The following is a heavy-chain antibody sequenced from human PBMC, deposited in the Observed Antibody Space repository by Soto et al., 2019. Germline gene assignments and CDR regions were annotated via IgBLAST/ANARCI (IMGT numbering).Heavy chain of an antibody. Sequence: PGGSLRLSCAASGFTVSSNYMSWVRQAPGKGLEWVSAIDTAGSTYYPGSVKGRFTISRENAKNSLYLQMNSLRAGDTAVYYCARGHPNYYGSSWLDYWGQGTLVTVSS. V-gene: IGHV3-13*04. CDR2: IDTAGST. CDR1: GFTVSSNY. J-gene: IGHJ4*02. D-gene: IGHD3-10*01. CDR3: ARGHPNYYGSSWLDY.